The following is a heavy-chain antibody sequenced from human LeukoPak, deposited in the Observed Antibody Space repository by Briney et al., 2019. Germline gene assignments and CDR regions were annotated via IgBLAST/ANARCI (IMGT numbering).Heavy chain of an antibody. D-gene: IGHD6-13*01. V-gene: IGHV4-39*01. CDR1: GGSISSRSYY. CDR3: ARLGAAPGPPHYFYYGMDV. CDR2: TYYTGST. J-gene: IGHJ6*02. Sequence: SETLSLTCSVSGGSISSRSYYWGWVRQPPGKGLEWIGSTYYTGSTYYNPSLRSRVSISGDTSKNQVSLKVNSGTAADTAVYYCARLGAAPGPPHYFYYGMDVWGQGTTVTVS.